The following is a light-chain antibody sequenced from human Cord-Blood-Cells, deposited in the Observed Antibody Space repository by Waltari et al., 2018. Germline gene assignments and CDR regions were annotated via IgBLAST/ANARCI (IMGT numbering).Light chain of an antibody. CDR3: CSYAGSSTWV. Sequence: QSALTQPASVSGSPGQSITISCTGTSSDVGSYNLVSWYQQHQGKAPKLMIYEGSKRPSGVSNRFPGSKSGNTASLTISGLQAEDEADYYCCSYAGSSTWVFGGGTKLTVL. V-gene: IGLV2-23*01. CDR2: EGS. J-gene: IGLJ3*02. CDR1: SSDVGSYNL.